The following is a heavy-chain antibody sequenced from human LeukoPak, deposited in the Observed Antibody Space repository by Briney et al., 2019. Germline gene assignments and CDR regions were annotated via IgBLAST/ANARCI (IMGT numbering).Heavy chain of an antibody. D-gene: IGHD6-13*01. CDR1: GYTFTSYW. V-gene: IGHV1-46*01. CDR2: INPDGGST. Sequence: ASVKVSCKASGYTFTSYWIQWLRQAPGQALEWMGLINPDGGSTAYAHRFQGRVTMTRDTSTSTVYMDFSSLRSEDTALYYCARAPRNSSTMLDYWGQGTLVTVSS. J-gene: IGHJ4*02. CDR3: ARAPRNSSTMLDY.